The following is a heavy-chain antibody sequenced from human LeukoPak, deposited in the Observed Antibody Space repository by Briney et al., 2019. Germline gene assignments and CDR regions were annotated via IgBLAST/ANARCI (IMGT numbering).Heavy chain of an antibody. D-gene: IGHD3-10*01. CDR1: GYTFTSYY. CDR3: ARWYYYGSGSYWPRGMDV. Sequence: ASVKVSCKASGYTFTSYYMHWVRQAPGQGLEWMGLINPSGGSTSYAQKFQGRVTMTRDTSTSTVYMELSSLRSEDTAVYYCARWYYYGSGSYWPRGMDVWGQGTTVTVSS. J-gene: IGHJ6*02. CDR2: INPSGGST. V-gene: IGHV1-46*01.